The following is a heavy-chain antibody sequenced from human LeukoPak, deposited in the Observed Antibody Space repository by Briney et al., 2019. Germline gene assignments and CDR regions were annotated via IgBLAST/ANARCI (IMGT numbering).Heavy chain of an antibody. Sequence: PGRSLRLSCAASGFTFSSYGIHWVRQAPGKGLEWVAVIWYDGSNKYYADSVKGRFTISRDDSKNTLYLQMNSLRAEDTAVYYCARPHSYGSTFDAFDIWGQGTMVTVSS. CDR1: GFTFSSYG. V-gene: IGHV3-33*01. CDR2: IWYDGSNK. J-gene: IGHJ3*02. D-gene: IGHD5-18*01. CDR3: ARPHSYGSTFDAFDI.